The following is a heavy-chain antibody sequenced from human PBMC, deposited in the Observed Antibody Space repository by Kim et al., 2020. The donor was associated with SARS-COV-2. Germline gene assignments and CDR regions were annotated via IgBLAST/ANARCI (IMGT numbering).Heavy chain of an antibody. Sequence: GESLKISCKGSGYSFTSYWIGWVRQMPGKGLEWMGIIYPGDSDTRYSPSFQGQVTISADKSISTAYLQWSSLKASDTAMYYCARKGARSTVVTPDSAFDIWGQGTMVTVSS. D-gene: IGHD4-17*01. V-gene: IGHV5-51*01. CDR3: ARKGARSTVVTPDSAFDI. CDR1: GYSFTSYW. J-gene: IGHJ3*02. CDR2: IYPGDSDT.